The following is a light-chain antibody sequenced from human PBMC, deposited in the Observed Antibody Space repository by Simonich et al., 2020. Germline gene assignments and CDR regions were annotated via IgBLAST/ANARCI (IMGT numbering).Light chain of an antibody. J-gene: IGKJ1*01. CDR2: WAS. CDR3: QQYYSTPWT. V-gene: IGKV4-1*01. CDR1: QSVLYSSNNKNY. Sequence: DIVMTQSPDSLAVSLSERATINCKSSQSVLYSSNNKNYLACYQQKPGQPPKLLIYWASTRESGVPDRFSGSGSGTDFTLTISSLQAEDVAVYYCQQYYSTPWTFGQGTKVEIK.